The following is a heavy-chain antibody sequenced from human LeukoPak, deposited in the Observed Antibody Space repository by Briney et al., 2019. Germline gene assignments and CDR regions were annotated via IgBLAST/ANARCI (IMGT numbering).Heavy chain of an antibody. J-gene: IGHJ4*02. CDR1: GITFSSYA. Sequence: PGRSLRLSCAASGITFSSYAMHWVRQAPGKGLEWVAVISYDGSNKYYADSVKSRFTISRDNSKNTLYLQMNSLRAEDTAVYHCARDLYGGYLGLDYWGQGTLVTVSS. CDR3: ARDLYGGYLGLDY. D-gene: IGHD5-12*01. CDR2: ISYDGSNK. V-gene: IGHV3-30-3*01.